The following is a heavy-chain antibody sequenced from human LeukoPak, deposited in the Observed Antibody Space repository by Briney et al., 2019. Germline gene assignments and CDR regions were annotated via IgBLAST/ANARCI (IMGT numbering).Heavy chain of an antibody. D-gene: IGHD2-15*01. V-gene: IGHV1-2*06. CDR2: INPNSGGT. Sequence: ASVKVSCKASGYTFTDYCIHWVRRAPGQGLEWMGRINPNSGGTNYAQKFQGRVTMTRDTSISTAYMELSRLRSDDTAVYYCAREGYCSGGSCYSGAGVTYGDIDYWGQGTLVTVSS. CDR1: GYTFTDYC. CDR3: AREGYCSGGSCYSGAGVTYGDIDY. J-gene: IGHJ4*02.